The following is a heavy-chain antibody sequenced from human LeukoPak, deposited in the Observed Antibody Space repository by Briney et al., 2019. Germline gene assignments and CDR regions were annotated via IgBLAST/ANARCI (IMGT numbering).Heavy chain of an antibody. D-gene: IGHD4-11*01. CDR3: ARYSPECSVPLLSLGWFDP. J-gene: IGHJ5*02. CDR2: IYTSGGT. V-gene: IGHV4-4*07. Sequence: PSETLSLTCTVSGGSISSYYWSWVRQPAGKGLEWIGRIYTSGGTNYNPSFKSRVTMSADTSKIQFSLKLSSVTAADTAVYYCARYSPECSVPLLSLGWFDPWGQGTLVTVSS. CDR1: GGSISSYY.